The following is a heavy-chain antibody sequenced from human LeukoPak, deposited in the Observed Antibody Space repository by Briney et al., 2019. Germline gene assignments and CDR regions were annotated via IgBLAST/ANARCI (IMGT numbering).Heavy chain of an antibody. D-gene: IGHD3-10*01. J-gene: IGHJ3*02. CDR1: GYTFTSYG. V-gene: IGHV1-2*02. CDR2: IRPNSGGT. CDR3: ATRGLHFDI. Sequence: ASVKVSCKASGYTFTSYGISWVRQAPGQGLEWMGWIRPNSGGTNYTQKFQGRVTMTRDTSINAAYMELSRLTSDDTAVYFCATRGLHFDIWGQGTMVIVAS.